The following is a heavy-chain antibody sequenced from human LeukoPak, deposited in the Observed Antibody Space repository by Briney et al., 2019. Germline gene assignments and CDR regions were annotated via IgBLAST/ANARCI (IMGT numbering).Heavy chain of an antibody. V-gene: IGHV3-66*04. CDR2: IYSGGST. D-gene: IGHD5-12*01. CDR1: GFTFDDYG. CDR3: ARPGYKTRAPYYYYGMDV. Sequence: GGSLRLSCAASGFTFDDYGMSWVRQAPGKGLEWVSVIYSGGSTYYADSVKGRFTISRDNSKNTLYLQMNSLRAEDTAVYYCARPGYKTRAPYYYYGMDVWGQGTTVTVSS. J-gene: IGHJ6*02.